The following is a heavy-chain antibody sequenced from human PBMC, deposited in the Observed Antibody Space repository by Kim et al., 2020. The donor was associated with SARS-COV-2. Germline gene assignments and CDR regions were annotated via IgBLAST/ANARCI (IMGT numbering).Heavy chain of an antibody. CDR3: AREWLRLSVFGYYYGMDV. CDR2: IIPIFGTA. CDR1: GGTFSSYA. J-gene: IGHJ6*02. V-gene: IGHV1-69*13. D-gene: IGHD5-12*01. Sequence: SVKVSCKASGGTFSSYAISWVRQAPGQGLEWMGGIIPIFGTANYAQKFQGRVTITADESTSTAYMELSSLRSEDTAVYYCAREWLRLSVFGYYYGMDVWGQGTTVTVSS.